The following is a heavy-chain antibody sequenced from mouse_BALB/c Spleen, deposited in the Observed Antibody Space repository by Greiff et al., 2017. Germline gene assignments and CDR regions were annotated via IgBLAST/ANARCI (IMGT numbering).Heavy chain of an antibody. CDR2: ISSGSSTI. D-gene: IGHD1-1*01. V-gene: IGHV5-17*02. J-gene: IGHJ4*01. CDR1: GFTFSSFG. Sequence: EVQGVESGGGLVQPGGSRKLSCAASGFTFSSFGMHWVRQAPEQGLEWVAYISSGSSTIYYAATVKGRFTIARDNPKNTLFLQMTSLRSEDTAMYYCARNPVVDYAMDYWGQGTSVTVSS. CDR3: ARNPVVDYAMDY.